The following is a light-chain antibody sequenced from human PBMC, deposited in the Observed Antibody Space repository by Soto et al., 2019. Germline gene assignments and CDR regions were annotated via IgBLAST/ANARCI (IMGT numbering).Light chain of an antibody. CDR2: DAS. CDR3: QQRSNWLLT. Sequence: EIVLTQSPATLSLSPGERATLSCRPSQSVSSYLAWYQQKPGQAPRLLIYDASNRATGIPARFSGSGSGTDFTLTISSLEPEDFAVYYCQQRSNWLLTFGGGTKVEIK. CDR1: QSVSSY. J-gene: IGKJ4*01. V-gene: IGKV3-11*01.